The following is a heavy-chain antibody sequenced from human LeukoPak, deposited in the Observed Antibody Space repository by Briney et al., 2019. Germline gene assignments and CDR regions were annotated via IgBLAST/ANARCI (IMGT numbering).Heavy chain of an antibody. Sequence: GGSLRLSCAASGFTFSSYSVTWVRQAPGKGLEWVSSISSSSRYIYYADSVKGRFTISRDNAKNSLYLQVNSLRVEDTAVYYCASGPKTSFDYWGQGTLVTVSS. V-gene: IGHV3-21*01. J-gene: IGHJ4*02. CDR3: ASGPKTSFDY. CDR1: GFTFSSYS. CDR2: ISSSSRYI.